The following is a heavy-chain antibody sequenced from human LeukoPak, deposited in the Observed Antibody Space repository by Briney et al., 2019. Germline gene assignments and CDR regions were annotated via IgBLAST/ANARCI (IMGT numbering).Heavy chain of an antibody. CDR1: GGSISSGTYY. CDR2: VYSSGRT. J-gene: IGHJ5*02. D-gene: IGHD2-15*01. V-gene: IGHV4-61*02. CDR3: ARHEPAKSGDWFDP. Sequence: SQTLSLTCTVSGGSISSGTYYWSWIRQPAGKGLEWIGRVYSSGRTNYNPSLKSRGTISVDTSKNQFSLKLSSVTAADTAVYYCARHEPAKSGDWFDPWGQGTLVTVSS.